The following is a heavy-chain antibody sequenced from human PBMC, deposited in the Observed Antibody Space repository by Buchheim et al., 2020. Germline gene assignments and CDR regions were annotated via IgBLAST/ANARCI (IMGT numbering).Heavy chain of an antibody. J-gene: IGHJ4*02. D-gene: IGHD5-18*01. CDR1: GGSISSSSYY. V-gene: IGHV4-39*01. CDR3: ARLRVVQLWTKTYYFDY. Sequence: QLQLQESGPGLVKPSETLSLTCTVSGGSISSSSYYWGWIRQPPGKGLEWIGSIYYSGSTYYNPSLKSRVTISVDTSQNQFSLKLSSVTAADTAVYYCARLRVVQLWTKTYYFDYWGQGTL. CDR2: IYYSGST.